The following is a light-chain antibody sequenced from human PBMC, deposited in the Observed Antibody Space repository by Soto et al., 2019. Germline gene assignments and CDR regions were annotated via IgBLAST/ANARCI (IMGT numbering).Light chain of an antibody. CDR3: QQFNSYPLA. V-gene: IGKV1-13*02. Sequence: AIQLTQSPSSLSASVGDRVTITCRASQGISTALAWYQQKPGKVPNLLIYDASSLESGVPSRFGGSGSGTDFTLTISSLQPEDFATYYCQQFNSYPLAFGGGTKVEIK. CDR2: DAS. CDR1: QGISTA. J-gene: IGKJ4*01.